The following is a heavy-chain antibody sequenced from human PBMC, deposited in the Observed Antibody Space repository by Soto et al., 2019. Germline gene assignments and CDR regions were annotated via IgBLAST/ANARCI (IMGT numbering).Heavy chain of an antibody. J-gene: IGHJ5*02. CDR3: ARGEYGYYYGSGNWFDP. CDR2: ISYDGSNK. V-gene: IGHV3-30-3*01. CDR1: GFTFSSYA. D-gene: IGHD3-10*01. Sequence: QVQLVESGGGVVQPGRSLRLSCAASGFTFSSYAMHWVRQAPGKGLERVAVISYDGSNKYYADSVKGRFTISRDNSKNTLYLQMNSLRAEDTAVYYCARGEYGYYYGSGNWFDPWGQGTLVTVSS.